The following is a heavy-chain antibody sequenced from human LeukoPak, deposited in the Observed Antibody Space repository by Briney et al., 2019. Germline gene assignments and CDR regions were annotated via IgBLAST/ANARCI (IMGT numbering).Heavy chain of an antibody. Sequence: PGGSLRLSCAASGFTFSTYSMNWVRQAPGKGLAWVSYISSSSSNIYYADSVKGRFTISRDNAKNSLYLQMNNLRVEDTAVYYCARDSPYSGGPPLDYWGQGTLVTVSS. CDR2: ISSSSSNI. CDR3: ARDSPYSGGPPLDY. V-gene: IGHV3-48*04. J-gene: IGHJ4*02. CDR1: GFTFSTYS. D-gene: IGHD6-19*01.